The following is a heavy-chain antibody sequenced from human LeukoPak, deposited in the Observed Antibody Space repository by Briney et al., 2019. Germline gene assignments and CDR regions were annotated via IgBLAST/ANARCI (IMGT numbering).Heavy chain of an antibody. CDR3: TTGTTPYYDSSGYTYYYYYMDV. CDR1: GGSISSYY. CDR2: IYYSGST. J-gene: IGHJ6*03. Sequence: PETLSLTCTVSGGSISSYYWSWIRQPPGKGLEWIGYIYYSGSTNYNPSLKSRVTISVDTSKNQFSLKLSSVTAADTAVYYCTTGTTPYYDSSGYTYYYYYMDVWGKGTTVTVSS. V-gene: IGHV4-59*01. D-gene: IGHD3-22*01.